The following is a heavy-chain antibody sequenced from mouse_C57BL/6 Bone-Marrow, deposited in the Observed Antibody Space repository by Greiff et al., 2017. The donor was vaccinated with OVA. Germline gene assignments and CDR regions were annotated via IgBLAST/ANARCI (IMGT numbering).Heavy chain of an antibody. CDR1: GFTFSSYG. D-gene: IGHD2-3*01. CDR2: ISSGGSYT. V-gene: IGHV5-6*01. Sequence: EVKVVESGGDLVKPGGSLKLSCAASGFTFSSYGMSWVRQTPDKRLEWVATISSGGSYTYYPDSVKGRFTISRDTATNTLYLQMGSLKSEDTAMYYCARGYDGYCGGAMDYWGQGTSVTVSS. CDR3: ARGYDGYCGGAMDY. J-gene: IGHJ4*01.